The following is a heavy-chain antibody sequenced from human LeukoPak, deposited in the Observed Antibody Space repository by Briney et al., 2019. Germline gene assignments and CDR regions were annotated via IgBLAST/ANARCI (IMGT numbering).Heavy chain of an antibody. CDR2: IYTSGST. CDR1: GGSISSGSYH. D-gene: IGHD3-22*01. Sequence: SETLSLTCTVSGGSISSGSYHWSWIRQPAGKGLEWIGRIYTSGSTNYNPSLKSRVTISVDTSKNQFSLKLSSVTAADTAVYYCARDRLPYDSSGINAFDIWGQGTMVTVSS. V-gene: IGHV4-61*02. J-gene: IGHJ3*02. CDR3: ARDRLPYDSSGINAFDI.